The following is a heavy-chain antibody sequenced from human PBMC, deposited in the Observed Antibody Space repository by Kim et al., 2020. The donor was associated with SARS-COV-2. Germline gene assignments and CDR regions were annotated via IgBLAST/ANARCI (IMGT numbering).Heavy chain of an antibody. V-gene: IGHV5-51*01. J-gene: IGHJ4*02. D-gene: IGHD5-12*01. CDR1: GYIFTNYW. CDR2: IYPGDSDT. CDR3: ARSGYNTQLASDF. Sequence: GESLKISCKASGYIFTNYWIGWVRQMPGKGLEWMGIIYPGDSDTKYSPSFQGQVTISADKSISTAYLHWSSLEASDTAVYYCARSGYNTQLASDFWGQGTLVTVSS.